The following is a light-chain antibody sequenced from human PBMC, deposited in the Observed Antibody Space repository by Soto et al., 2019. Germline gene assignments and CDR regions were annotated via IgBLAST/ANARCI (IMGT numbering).Light chain of an antibody. V-gene: IGKV3-20*01. CDR3: QQQGT. Sequence: EIVLTQSPGTLSLSPGERATLFCRASEFLSSSYLVWYQQKPGQAPRLLIYAASRRATGIPDRFSGGGSATEYTLTINTLEPEDFAVYYCQQQGTFGQGTKLEIK. CDR2: AAS. CDR1: EFLSSSY. J-gene: IGKJ2*01.